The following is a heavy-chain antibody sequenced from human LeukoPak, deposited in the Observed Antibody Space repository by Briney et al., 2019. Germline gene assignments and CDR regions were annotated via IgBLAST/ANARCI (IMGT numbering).Heavy chain of an antibody. J-gene: IGHJ3*02. CDR1: GFTFSSYA. Sequence: TGGSLRLSCAASGFTFSSYAMHWVRQAPGKGLEWVAVISYDGSNKYYVDSVKGRFTISRDNSKNTLYLQMNSLRAEDTAVYYCAREPPPTTDAFDIWGQGTMVTVSS. CDR3: AREPPPTTDAFDI. D-gene: IGHD1-7*01. V-gene: IGHV3-30-3*01. CDR2: ISYDGSNK.